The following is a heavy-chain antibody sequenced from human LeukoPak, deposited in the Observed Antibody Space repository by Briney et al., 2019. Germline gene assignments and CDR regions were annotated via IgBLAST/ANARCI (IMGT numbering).Heavy chain of an antibody. V-gene: IGHV3-23*01. CDR1: GFTFSSYA. D-gene: IGHD6-19*01. CDR3: AKASASGWYGYFDY. Sequence: GGSLRLSCAASGFTFSSYAMSWVRQAPGKGLEWVSAISGSGGSTYYADSVKGRFTISRDNSKNTVYLQMNRMRAEDTAVYYCAKASASGWYGYFDYWGQGTLVTVSS. CDR2: ISGSGGST. J-gene: IGHJ4*02.